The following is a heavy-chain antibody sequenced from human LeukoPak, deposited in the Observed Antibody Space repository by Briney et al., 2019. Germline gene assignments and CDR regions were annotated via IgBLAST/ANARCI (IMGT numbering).Heavy chain of an antibody. V-gene: IGHV3-33*01. D-gene: IGHD6-19*01. Sequence: GRSLRLSCAASGFTFSSYGMHWVRQAPGKGLEWVAVIWYDGSNKYYADSVKGRFTISRDNSKNTLYLQMNSLRAEDTAVHYCARSRSWLTQYYFDYWGQGTLVTVSS. CDR3: ARSRSWLTQYYFDY. CDR1: GFTFSSYG. J-gene: IGHJ4*02. CDR2: IWYDGSNK.